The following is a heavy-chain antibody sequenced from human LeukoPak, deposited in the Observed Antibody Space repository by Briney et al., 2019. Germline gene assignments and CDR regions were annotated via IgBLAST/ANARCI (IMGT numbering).Heavy chain of an antibody. CDR2: IYYSGST. D-gene: IGHD5-18*01. CDR1: GGSISTSSFY. V-gene: IGHV4-39*07. CDR3: AKYSYGWGGYYYYGIDV. Sequence: SETLSLTCTVSGGSISTSSFYWGWIRQPPGKGLEWIGNIYYSGSTYYNPFLKSRVTLSVDTSKNQFSLKLYSVTAADTAVYYCAKYSYGWGGYYYYGIDVWGQGTTVTVSS. J-gene: IGHJ6*02.